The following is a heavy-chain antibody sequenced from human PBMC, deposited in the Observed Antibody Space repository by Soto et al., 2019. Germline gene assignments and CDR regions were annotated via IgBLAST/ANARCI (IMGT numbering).Heavy chain of an antibody. CDR2: ISSSSSYI. CDR3: ARDSEYGDYEAWNYYYGMDV. CDR1: GFTFSSYS. D-gene: IGHD4-17*01. Sequence: EVQLVESGGGLVKPGGSLRLSCAASGFTFSSYSMNWVRQAPGKGLEWVSSISSSSSYIYYADSVKGRFTISRDNAKNSLDLQMNSLRAEETAVYYCARDSEYGDYEAWNYYYGMDVWGQGTTVTVSS. J-gene: IGHJ6*02. V-gene: IGHV3-21*01.